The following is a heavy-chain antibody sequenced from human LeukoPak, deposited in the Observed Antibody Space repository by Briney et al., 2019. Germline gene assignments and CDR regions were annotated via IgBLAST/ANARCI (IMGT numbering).Heavy chain of an antibody. CDR2: IRYIGTT. V-gene: IGHV4-39*01. D-gene: IGHD2-21*01. CDR1: GGSISGSRRY. CDR3: TRQLRWASDNGDS. J-gene: IGHJ5*01. Sequence: SETLSLTCNVSGGSISGSRRYWGWVRQPPGGGLEWIGRIRYIGTTYYNLSLQSRLPIHVDRPQNQFSLKLKSVTAADTSMYYCTRQLRWASDNGDSWGQGTLVTVSS.